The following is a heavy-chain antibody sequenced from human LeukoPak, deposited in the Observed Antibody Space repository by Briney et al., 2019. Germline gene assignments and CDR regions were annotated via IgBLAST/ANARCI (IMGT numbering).Heavy chain of an antibody. Sequence: GASVKVSCKASGYTFTSYDLNWVRQATGLGLEWMGWMNPNSGNTGYAQKFQGRVTMTRNTSISTAYMELSSLRSEDTAVYYCARSPTRVMVRGVIPPVDYGMDVWGQGTTVTVSS. V-gene: IGHV1-8*01. CDR3: ARSPTRVMVRGVIPPVDYGMDV. D-gene: IGHD3-10*01. J-gene: IGHJ6*02. CDR1: GYTFTSYD. CDR2: MNPNSGNT.